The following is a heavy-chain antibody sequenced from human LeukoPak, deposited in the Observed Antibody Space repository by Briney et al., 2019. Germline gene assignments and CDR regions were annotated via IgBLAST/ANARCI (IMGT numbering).Heavy chain of an antibody. CDR1: GYNFPTYW. D-gene: IGHD6-13*01. CDR2: IYPDDSNT. J-gene: IGHJ6*03. Sequence: GESLKISCQGSGYNFPTYWISWVRQMPGQGLEWMGIIYPDDSNTIYGPSFQGQVTISADKSINTAYLEWSSLKASDTAIYYCARQGAAGKYYYYYMDVWGKGTTVTVSS. CDR3: ARQGAAGKYYYYYMDV. V-gene: IGHV5-51*01.